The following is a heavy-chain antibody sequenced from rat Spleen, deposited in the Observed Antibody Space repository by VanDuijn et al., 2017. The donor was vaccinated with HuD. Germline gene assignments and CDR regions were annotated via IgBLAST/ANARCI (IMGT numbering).Heavy chain of an antibody. V-gene: IGHV5-29*01. J-gene: IGHJ2*01. Sequence: EVRLVESDGGLVQPGGSLKLSCAASGFAFSDFFMAWVRQAPAKGLEWVATIYNGGGSSHYRDSVKGRFTISRDNAKTTLYLQMDSLRSEDTATYYCARRYDFDYWGQGVMVTVSS. CDR1: GFAFSDFF. CDR2: IYNGGGSS. CDR3: ARRYDFDY. D-gene: IGHD1-11*01.